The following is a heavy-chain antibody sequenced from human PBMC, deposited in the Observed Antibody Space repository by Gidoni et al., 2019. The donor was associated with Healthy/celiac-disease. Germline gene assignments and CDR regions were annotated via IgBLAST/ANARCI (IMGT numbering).Heavy chain of an antibody. J-gene: IGHJ4*01. CDR2: IGWNSGSI. CDR1: GLTFDDEA. Sequence: EVQRVESVGGLVQPGRSLRLYCAATGLTFDDEAMHWVRQARGKGLAVVSGIGWNSGSIGYADSVKGRFTISRDNAKNSLYLQMNSLRAEDTALYSCAKDMSAFGRVIAPFVYWGHGTLVTVSS. V-gene: IGHV3-9*01. CDR3: AKDMSAFGRVIAPFVY. D-gene: IGHD3-16*02.